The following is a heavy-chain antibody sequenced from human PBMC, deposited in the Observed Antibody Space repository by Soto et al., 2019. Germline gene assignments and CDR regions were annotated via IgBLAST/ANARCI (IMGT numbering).Heavy chain of an antibody. CDR1: GFTFSDYY. V-gene: IGHV3-11*01. CDR3: ALSIDYYDSSGSPHFDY. Sequence: GGSLRLSCAASGFTFSDYYMSWIRQAPGKGLEWVSYISISGSTIYYADSVKGRFTISRDNAKNSLYLQMNSLRAEDTPVYYCALSIDYYDSSGSPHFDYWGQGTLVTVSS. D-gene: IGHD3-22*01. J-gene: IGHJ4*02. CDR2: ISISGSTI.